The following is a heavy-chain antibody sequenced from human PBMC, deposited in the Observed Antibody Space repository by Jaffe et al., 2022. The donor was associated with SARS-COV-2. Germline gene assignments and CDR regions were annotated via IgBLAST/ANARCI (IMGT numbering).Heavy chain of an antibody. D-gene: IGHD6-6*01. V-gene: IGHV3-7*01. CDR3: ARDSVAARPGNLDY. CDR2: VRRDGSEE. Sequence: DVQLVESGGGLVQPGGSLRLSCAASGFTFSGFWMTWVRQAPGKGLEWVASVRRDGSEEDYVDAVKGRFTISRDNAKNLLFLQMNSLRVEDTAVYYCARDSVAARPGNLDYWGQGTLVTVSS. J-gene: IGHJ4*02. CDR1: GFTFSGFW.